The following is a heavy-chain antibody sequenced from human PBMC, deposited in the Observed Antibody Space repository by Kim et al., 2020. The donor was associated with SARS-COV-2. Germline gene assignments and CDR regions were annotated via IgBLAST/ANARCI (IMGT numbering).Heavy chain of an antibody. CDR3: ARAGGKGTYYDFWSGYYDYYGMDV. J-gene: IGHJ6*02. V-gene: IGHV1-2*06. D-gene: IGHD3-3*01. CDR2: INPNSGGT. Sequence: ASVKVSCKASGYTFTGYYMHWVRQAPGQGLEWMGRINPNSGGTNYAQKFQGRVTMTRDTSISTAYMELSRLRSDDTAVYYCARAGGKGTYYDFWSGYYDYYGMDVWGQGTTVTVSS. CDR1: GYTFTGYY.